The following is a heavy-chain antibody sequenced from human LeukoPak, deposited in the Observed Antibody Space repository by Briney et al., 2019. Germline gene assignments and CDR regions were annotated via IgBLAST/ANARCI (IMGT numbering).Heavy chain of an antibody. D-gene: IGHD1-1*01. CDR1: GYTFTDNY. J-gene: IGHJ4*02. CDR2: TNPYTGGT. V-gene: IGHV1-2*02. CDR3: ARDESTTGTTFDY. Sequence: PSASVKVSCKASGYTFTDNYMHWVRQAPGQGLEWMGWTNPYTGGTKYAPKFQGRITMTRDTSISTAYMELSSLTSDDTAVYYCARDESTTGTTFDYWGQGALVTVSS.